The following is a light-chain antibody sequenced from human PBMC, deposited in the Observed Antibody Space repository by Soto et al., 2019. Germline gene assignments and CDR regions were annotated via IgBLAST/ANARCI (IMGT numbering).Light chain of an antibody. Sequence: EIVLTQSPGTLSLSPGQRATFSCRASQRVTSGHLAWYQQKAGQAPRLLLYGVSARATGTPDRFIGSGSGTDFTLTINRLEPEDFAVYHCQIYTTSPTFGQGTRLEIK. CDR2: GVS. CDR1: QRVTSGH. V-gene: IGKV3-20*01. CDR3: QIYTTSPT. J-gene: IGKJ5*01.